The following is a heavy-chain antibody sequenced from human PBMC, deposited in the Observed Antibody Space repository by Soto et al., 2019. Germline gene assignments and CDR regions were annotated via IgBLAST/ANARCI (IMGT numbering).Heavy chain of an antibody. J-gene: IGHJ4*02. CDR3: ARALRGYGGYAFDY. D-gene: IGHD5-12*01. CDR2: MKQDGSEK. Sequence: PGGSLRLSCAASGFTFSTYWMTWVRQTPGKGLEWVANMKQDGSEKYYVDSVKGRFTISRDNAKNSLYLQMNSLRAEDTAVYYCARALRGYGGYAFDYWGQGTLVTVSS. CDR1: GFTFSTYW. V-gene: IGHV3-7*01.